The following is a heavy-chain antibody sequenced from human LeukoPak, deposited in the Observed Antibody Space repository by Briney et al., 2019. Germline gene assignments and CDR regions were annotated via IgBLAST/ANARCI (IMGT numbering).Heavy chain of an antibody. CDR2: INHSGST. Sequence: SETLSLTCTVSGGSIRSSNYYWGWIRQPPGKGLEWIGEINHSGSTNYNPSLKSRVTISVDTSKNQFSLKLSSVTAADTAVYYCATSGNYYDSSGRDYWGQGTLVTVSS. J-gene: IGHJ4*02. D-gene: IGHD3-22*01. CDR3: ATSGNYYDSSGRDY. V-gene: IGHV4-39*07. CDR1: GGSIRSSNYY.